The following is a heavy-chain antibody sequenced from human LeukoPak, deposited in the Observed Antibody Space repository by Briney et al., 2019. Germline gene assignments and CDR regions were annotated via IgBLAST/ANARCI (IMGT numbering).Heavy chain of an antibody. J-gene: IGHJ4*02. D-gene: IGHD5-12*01. CDR1: GYTFTSYG. CDR2: ISAQNGNT. V-gene: IGHV1-18*01. CDR3: ARESNGGYGFDY. Sequence: ASVKVSCKASGYTFTSYGISWVRQAPGQGLEWMGRISAQNGNTNYVQQFLGRVTMTRDTSASTAYMELRSLKSDDTAVYYCARESNGGYGFDYWGQGTLVTVAS.